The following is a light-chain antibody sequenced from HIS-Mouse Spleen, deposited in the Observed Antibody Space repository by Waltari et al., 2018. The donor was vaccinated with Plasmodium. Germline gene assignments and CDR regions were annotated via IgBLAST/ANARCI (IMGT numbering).Light chain of an antibody. CDR2: GAS. CDR1: QSVSSN. V-gene: IGKV3-15*01. J-gene: IGKJ1*01. Sequence: EIVMTQSPATLSVSPGERATLSCRASQSVSSNLAWYQQKPGQAPRLLIYGASTRVTGSPARFSGSGSGTEFTLTISSMQSEDFAVYYCQQYNNWPRGTFGQGTKVEIK. CDR3: QQYNNWPRGT.